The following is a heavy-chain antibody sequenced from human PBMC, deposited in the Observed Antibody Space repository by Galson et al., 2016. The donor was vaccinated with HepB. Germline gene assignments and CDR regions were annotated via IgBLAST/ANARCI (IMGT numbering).Heavy chain of an antibody. CDR3: ARGDPYHYDSGADRPQKRWFDP. CDR2: IIPLFGTT. D-gene: IGHD3-22*01. CDR1: GGSFSSYA. V-gene: IGHV1-69*13. Sequence: SVKVSCKASGGSFSSYAITWVRHAPGQGLEWMGGIIPLFGTTDYAQKFQGRITITADGSTSTAFMVLANLRSEDTAVYYCARGDPYHYDSGADRPQKRWFDPWGQGSLVIVSS. J-gene: IGHJ5*02.